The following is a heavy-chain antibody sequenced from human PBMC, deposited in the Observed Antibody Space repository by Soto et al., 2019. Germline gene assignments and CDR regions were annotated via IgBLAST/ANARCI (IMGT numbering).Heavy chain of an antibody. CDR3: ARDHGGGGLALEY. Sequence: DLEESGGGLVKPGGSLRLSCTAPGFTFSDYYMSWIRQAPGKGLEWISDISDSGRITHHADSVEGRFTISRDNAKDSLYLQLNNLRPEDSAIYYCARDHGGGGLALEYWGQGTLVSVSS. V-gene: IGHV3-11*01. CDR2: ISDSGRIT. D-gene: IGHD3-16*01. CDR1: GFTFSDYY. J-gene: IGHJ4*02.